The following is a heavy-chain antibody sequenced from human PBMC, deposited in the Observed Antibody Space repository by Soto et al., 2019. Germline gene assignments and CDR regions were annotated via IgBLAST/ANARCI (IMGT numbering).Heavy chain of an antibody. CDR2: ISGSGGNT. Sequence: EVQLLEAGGGLVQPGGSLRLSCAASGFTFSIDAMSFVRQTPGKGLEWVSGISGSGGNTYYAESVKGRFTISRDNSRNKVYLQMNSLRVDDAAVYYCTKAAYVSGCFLDAFHLWGQGTMVTVSS. CDR1: GFTFSIDA. D-gene: IGHD6-19*01. J-gene: IGHJ3*01. CDR3: TKAAYVSGCFLDAFHL. V-gene: IGHV3-23*01.